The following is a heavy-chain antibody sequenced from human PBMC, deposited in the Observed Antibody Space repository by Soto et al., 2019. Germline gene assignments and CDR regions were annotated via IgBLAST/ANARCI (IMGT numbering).Heavy chain of an antibody. V-gene: IGHV4-31*03. CDR3: TRGDY. CDR1: GDSMTTVGYY. J-gene: IGHJ4*02. Sequence: QVQLQESGPGLVKPSQTISLTCTVSGDSMTTVGYYWTWIRQHPGQGLEWIGFISYSGSTYYSSSLKGRVAISADTSKNQFSLKLNSVTAADTAVYYCTRGDYWGQGTLVTVSS. CDR2: ISYSGST.